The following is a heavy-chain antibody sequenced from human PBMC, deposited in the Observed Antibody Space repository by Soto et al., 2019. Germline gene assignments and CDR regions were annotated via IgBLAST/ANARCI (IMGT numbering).Heavy chain of an antibody. CDR3: ARAPAMVRGVIGYYYYGMDV. CDR2: IIPIFGTA. V-gene: IGHV1-69*13. D-gene: IGHD3-10*01. J-gene: IGHJ6*02. Sequence: SVKVSCKASGGTFSSYAISWVRQAPGQGPEWMGGIIPIFGTANYAQKFQGRVTITADESTSTAYMELSSLRSEDTAVYYCARAPAMVRGVIGYYYYGMDVWGQGTTVTVSS. CDR1: GGTFSSYA.